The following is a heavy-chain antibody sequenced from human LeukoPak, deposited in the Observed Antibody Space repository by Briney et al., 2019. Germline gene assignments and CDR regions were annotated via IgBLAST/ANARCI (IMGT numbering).Heavy chain of an antibody. CDR2: IYHSGST. D-gene: IGHD1-1*01. CDR1: GGSFSGYS. Sequence: SETLSLTCAVYGGSFSGYSWGWIRQPPGKGLEWIGHIYHSGSTFYNSSLNSRVAISVDMSRNQFSLNLNSVTAADTAMYYCARRGTNFWFDPWGQGILVTVSS. V-gene: IGHV4-34*01. CDR3: ARRGTNFWFDP. J-gene: IGHJ5*02.